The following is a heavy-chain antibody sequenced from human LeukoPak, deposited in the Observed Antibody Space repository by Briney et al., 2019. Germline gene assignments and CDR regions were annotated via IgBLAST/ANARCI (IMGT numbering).Heavy chain of an antibody. CDR2: INQSGTA. CDR1: GGSFSGYY. CDR3: ARVVRDYDSSGAWFDP. D-gene: IGHD3-22*01. V-gene: IGHV4-34*01. Sequence: SETLSLTCAVYGGSFSGYYWTWIRQPPGKGLEWIGEINQSGTADYNPSLKSRVTLSVDTSKNQFSLKLSSVTAADTAVYYCARVVRDYDSSGAWFDPWGQGTLVTVSS. J-gene: IGHJ5*02.